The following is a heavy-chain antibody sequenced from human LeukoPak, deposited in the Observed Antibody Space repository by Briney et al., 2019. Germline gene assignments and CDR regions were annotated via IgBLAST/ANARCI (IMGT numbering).Heavy chain of an antibody. CDR3: AKRYYDYPLDY. V-gene: IGHV3-23*01. CDR2: ISANGGET. Sequence: GGSLRLSCAASGFTFSIYAMNWVRQAPGKGLEWVSSISANGGETHYAASVKGRFTISRDNSKNTLYLQINNPRVEDTAVYYCAKRYYDYPLDYWGQGTLVTVSS. CDR1: GFTFSIYA. D-gene: IGHD3-3*01. J-gene: IGHJ4*02.